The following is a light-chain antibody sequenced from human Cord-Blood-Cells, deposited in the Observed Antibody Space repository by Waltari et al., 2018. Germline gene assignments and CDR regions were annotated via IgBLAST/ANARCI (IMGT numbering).Light chain of an antibody. CDR2: WAS. J-gene: IGKJ4*01. CDR3: QQYYSTPLT. Sequence: DIVMTQSPDSLAVSLCERATLNCKYTQSVLSSSNNKNYLAWYQQKQGQPPKLLIYWASTRESWVPDRFSGSGSGTDFTLTISSLQAEDVAVYYCQQYYSTPLTFGGGTKVEIK. V-gene: IGKV4-1*01. CDR1: QSVLSSSNNKNY.